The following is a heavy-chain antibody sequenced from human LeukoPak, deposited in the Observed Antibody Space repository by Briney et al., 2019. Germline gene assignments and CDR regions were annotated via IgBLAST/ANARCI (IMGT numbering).Heavy chain of an antibody. J-gene: IGHJ3*02. V-gene: IGHV3-30*02. CDR1: GFTFSSYG. D-gene: IGHD6-6*01. CDR3: ARARGFSSSSDAFDM. CDR2: IRYDGSNK. Sequence: PGGSLRLSCAASGFTFSSYGMHWVRQAPGKGLEWVAFIRYDGSNKYYADSVKGRFTISRDNSKNTLYLQMNSLRADDTAVYYCARARGFSSSSDAFDMWGQGTMVTVSS.